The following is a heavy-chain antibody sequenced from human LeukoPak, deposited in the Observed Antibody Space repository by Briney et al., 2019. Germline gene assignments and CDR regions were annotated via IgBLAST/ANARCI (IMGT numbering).Heavy chain of an antibody. Sequence: GGSLRLSCAASGLAFSYYWMSWVRQAPGKGLEWVANIKQDGSEKHYVDSVKGRFTVSRDNAKNSLYLQMNSLRAEDTAVYYCAKLLRYFDWFDAFDIWGQGTMVTVSS. CDR2: IKQDGSEK. J-gene: IGHJ3*02. D-gene: IGHD3-9*01. V-gene: IGHV3-7*03. CDR1: GLAFSYYW. CDR3: AKLLRYFDWFDAFDI.